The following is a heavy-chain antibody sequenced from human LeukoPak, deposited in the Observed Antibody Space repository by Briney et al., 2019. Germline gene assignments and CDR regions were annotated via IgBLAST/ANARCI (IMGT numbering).Heavy chain of an antibody. J-gene: IGHJ4*02. V-gene: IGHV3-23*01. Sequence: GGSLRLSCAVSGFTFSSYAMSWVRQAPGKGLEWVSAISGSGGSTYYADSVKGRFTISRDNSKNTLYLQMNSLRAEGTAVYYCAKAGAVVVVAAKYFDYWGQGTLVTVSS. D-gene: IGHD2-15*01. CDR1: GFTFSSYA. CDR2: ISGSGGST. CDR3: AKAGAVVVVAAKYFDY.